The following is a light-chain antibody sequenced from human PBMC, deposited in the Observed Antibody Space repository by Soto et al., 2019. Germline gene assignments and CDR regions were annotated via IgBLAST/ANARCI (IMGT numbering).Light chain of an antibody. V-gene: IGKV3-11*01. J-gene: IGKJ4*01. Sequence: EIVLTQSPATLSLSPGERATLSCRASQSPSGYLAWYQQRPGQAPRLLIYNASIRANGIPARFTGSGSGTDFSLTISSLEPEDFAVYYCQHRSNWLAFGGGTKVDIK. CDR3: QHRSNWLA. CDR2: NAS. CDR1: QSPSGY.